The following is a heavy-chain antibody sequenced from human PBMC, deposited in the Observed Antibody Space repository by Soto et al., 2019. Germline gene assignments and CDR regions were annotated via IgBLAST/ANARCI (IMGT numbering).Heavy chain of an antibody. CDR1: GFTFNNFW. CDR3: VREIR. J-gene: IGHJ4*02. CDR2: INSDGTTT. Sequence: EVQLVESGGGLVQTGGSLRLSCAASGFTFNNFWMYWVRQTPEKGLVWVSGINSDGTTTIYAASVKGRFTISRDNAKNTLYLQMNRLTVEDTAIYYWVREIRWGQGTLVTVSS. V-gene: IGHV3-74*01.